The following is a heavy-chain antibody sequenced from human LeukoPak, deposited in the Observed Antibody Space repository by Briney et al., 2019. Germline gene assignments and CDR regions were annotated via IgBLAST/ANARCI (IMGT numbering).Heavy chain of an antibody. CDR2: SSSDESYN. CDR1: GFTLRSYG. J-gene: IGHJ4*02. V-gene: IGHV3-30*03. CDR3: ARAFDY. Sequence: PGGSLRLSCAASGFTLRSYGTHWVRQAPGKGLEWVAFSSSDESYNYYADSVKGRFTISRDISKNTLYLQMNSLRDQDTAVYYCARAFDYWGQGTLVAVSS.